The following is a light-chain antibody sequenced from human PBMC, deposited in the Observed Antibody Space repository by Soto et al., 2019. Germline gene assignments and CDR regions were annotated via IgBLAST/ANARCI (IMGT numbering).Light chain of an antibody. CDR2: DAT. J-gene: IGLJ1*01. CDR1: YSDVGGYKH. Sequence: QSALTQPASVSASPGQSITISCIGSYSDVGGYKHVAWYQQYPGKAPKLIIYDATSRPSGISSRFSGSKSGNTASLTISGLQAEDEADYYCSSYTSSSTLYVFGTGTKLTVL. V-gene: IGLV2-14*01. CDR3: SSYTSSSTLYV.